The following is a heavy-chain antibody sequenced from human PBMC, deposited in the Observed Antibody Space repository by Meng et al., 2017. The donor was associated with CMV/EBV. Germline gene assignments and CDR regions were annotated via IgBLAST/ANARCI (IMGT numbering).Heavy chain of an antibody. Sequence: ASVKVSCKASGYTFTSYDINWVRQATGQGLEWMGWMNPNSGNTGYAQKFQGRVTMTRNTSISTAYMELSSLRSEDTAVYYCARGTVLRFLEWLVRGGYFDYRGQGTLVTVSS. V-gene: IGHV1-8*01. CDR1: GYTFTSYD. CDR2: MNPNSGNT. J-gene: IGHJ4*02. D-gene: IGHD3-3*01. CDR3: ARGTVLRFLEWLVRGGYFDY.